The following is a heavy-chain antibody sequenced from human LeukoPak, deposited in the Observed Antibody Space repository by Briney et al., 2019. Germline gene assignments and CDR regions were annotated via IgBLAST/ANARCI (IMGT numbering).Heavy chain of an antibody. Sequence: GGSLRLSCVASGFTFSSYSMNWVRQAPGKGLEWVSSISSSSSYIYYADSVKGRFTISRDNAENSLYLQMNSLRAEDTAVYYCARGSIAVVHAFDIWGQGTMVTVSS. CDR2: ISSSSSYI. CDR1: GFTFSSYS. J-gene: IGHJ3*02. D-gene: IGHD6-19*01. CDR3: ARGSIAVVHAFDI. V-gene: IGHV3-21*01.